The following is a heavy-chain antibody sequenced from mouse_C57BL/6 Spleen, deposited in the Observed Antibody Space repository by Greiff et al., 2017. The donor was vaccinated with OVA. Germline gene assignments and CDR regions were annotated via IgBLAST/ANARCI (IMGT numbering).Heavy chain of an antibody. CDR2: ISYDGSN. J-gene: IGHJ2*01. V-gene: IGHV3-6*01. CDR1: GYSITSGYY. CDR3: ARGYYGSSYVRYYFDY. Sequence: EVHLVESGPGLVKPSQSLSLTCSVTGYSITSGYYWNWIRQFPGNKLEWMGYISYDGSNNYNPSLKNRISITRDTSKNQFFLKLNSVTTEDTATYYCARGYYGSSYVRYYFDYWGQGTTLTVSS. D-gene: IGHD1-1*01.